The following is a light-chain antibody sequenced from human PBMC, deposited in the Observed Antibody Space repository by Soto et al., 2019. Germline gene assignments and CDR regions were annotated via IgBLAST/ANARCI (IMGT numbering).Light chain of an antibody. CDR3: QQRSNWPVT. J-gene: IGKJ2*01. CDR2: DAS. V-gene: IGKV3-11*01. Sequence: EIVLTQSPATLSLSPGERATLSCRASKSVSGYLAWYQQKPGQAPRLLLYDASYWAAGIPARFSGSGSGTDFTLTISSLEPEDFADYYCQQRSNWPVTFGHGTKLEIK. CDR1: KSVSGY.